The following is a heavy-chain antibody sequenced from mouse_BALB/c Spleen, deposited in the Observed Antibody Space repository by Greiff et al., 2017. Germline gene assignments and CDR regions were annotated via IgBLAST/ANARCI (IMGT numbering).Heavy chain of an antibody. J-gene: IGHJ3*01. Sequence: QVQLKESGPQLVRPGASVKISCKASGYSFTSYWMHWVKQRPGQGLEWIGMIDPSDSETRLNQKFKDKATLTVDKSSSTAYMQLSSPTSEDSAVYYCARGDYDEGAFAYWGQGTLVTVSA. V-gene: IGHV1S126*01. CDR3: ARGDYDEGAFAY. CDR2: IDPSDSET. CDR1: GYSFTSYW. D-gene: IGHD2-4*01.